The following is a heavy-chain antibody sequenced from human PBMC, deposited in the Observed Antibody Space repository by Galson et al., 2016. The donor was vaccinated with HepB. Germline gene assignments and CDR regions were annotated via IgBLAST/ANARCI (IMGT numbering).Heavy chain of an antibody. CDR2: IYPGDSDT. CDR3: ARQVGATHDH. CDR1: GYSFAKYW. V-gene: IGHV5-51*01. D-gene: IGHD1-26*01. J-gene: IGHJ4*02. Sequence: QSGAEVKKPGESLKISCQGSGYSFAKYWIVWVRQMPGKGLEWMGIIYPGDSDTTYSQSFQGQVTISADKSISTAYLQWSSLKASDTAMYYCARQVGATHDHWGQGTLVTVSS.